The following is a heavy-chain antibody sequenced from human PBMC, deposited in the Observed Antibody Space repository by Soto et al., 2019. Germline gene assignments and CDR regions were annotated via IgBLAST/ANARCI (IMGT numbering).Heavy chain of an antibody. J-gene: IGHJ5*02. CDR3: ARGLDNYGDYPNWFDP. Sequence: ASVKVSCKASGYTFTSYDINWVRQATGQGLEWMGWMNPNSGNTGYAQKFQGRVTMTRNTSISTAYMELSSLRSEDTAVYYCARGLDNYGDYPNWFDPWGQGTLVTVSS. CDR1: GYTFTSYD. V-gene: IGHV1-8*01. CDR2: MNPNSGNT. D-gene: IGHD4-17*01.